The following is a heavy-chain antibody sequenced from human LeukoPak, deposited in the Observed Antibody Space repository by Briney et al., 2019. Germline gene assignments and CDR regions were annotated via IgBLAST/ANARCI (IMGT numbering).Heavy chain of an antibody. CDR1: GFTFSTYA. D-gene: IGHD2-2*01. Sequence: PGRSLRLSCAASGFTFSTYAMRWIRQAPGKGLEWVSSIGGGGTTSYADSVKGRFTISRDLSKITVYLQMNSLRAEDTAVYYCAQDRGARYPFGMDVWGQGTTVTVSS. J-gene: IGHJ6*02. CDR3: AQDRGARYPFGMDV. V-gene: IGHV3-23*01. CDR2: IGGGGTT.